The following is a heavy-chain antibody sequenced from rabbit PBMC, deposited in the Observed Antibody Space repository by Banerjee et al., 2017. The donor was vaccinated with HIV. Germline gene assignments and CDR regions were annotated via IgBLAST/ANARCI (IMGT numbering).Heavy chain of an antibody. CDR1: GFSFSNKYV. CDR3: ARGGGGYAGYGHGDDAFDP. CDR2: INTSSGNT. Sequence: QSLEESGGDLVKPGASLTLTCTASGFSFSNKYVMCWVRQAPGKGLEWIACINTSSGNTVYASWAKGRFTISKTSSTTVTLQMTSLTAADTATYFCARGGGGYAGYGHGDDAFDPWGPGTLVTVS. J-gene: IGHJ2*01. V-gene: IGHV1S40*01. D-gene: IGHD7-1*01.